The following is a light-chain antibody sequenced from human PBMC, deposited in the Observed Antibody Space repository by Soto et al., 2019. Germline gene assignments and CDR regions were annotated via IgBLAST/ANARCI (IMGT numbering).Light chain of an antibody. CDR2: DVT. CDR3: SSFTSSSVYV. J-gene: IGLJ1*01. V-gene: IGLV2-14*03. CDR1: SSDVGGYNY. Sequence: QSVLTQPASVSGSPGQSITISCTGTSSDVGGYNYVSWYQHHPGKAPKLMIYDVTNRPSGVSNRSSGSKSGNTASLTISGLQAEDEADYYCSSFTSSSVYVFGIGTKVTVL.